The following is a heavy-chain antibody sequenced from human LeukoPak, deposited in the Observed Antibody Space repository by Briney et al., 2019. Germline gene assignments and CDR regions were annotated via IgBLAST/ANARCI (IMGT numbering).Heavy chain of an antibody. CDR1: GYTFTGYY. CDR3: ARRFGRYESNGFYYGGFDY. Sequence: ASVKVSCKASGYTFTGYYIHWVRQTPGQGLEWMGWINPNNSNTYYAQNFQGGVTMTRDTSISTAYLELSSLRSDVTAVDYCARRFGRYESNGFYYGGFDYWGQGALVTVSS. V-gene: IGHV1-2*02. J-gene: IGHJ4*02. CDR2: INPNNSNT. D-gene: IGHD3-22*01.